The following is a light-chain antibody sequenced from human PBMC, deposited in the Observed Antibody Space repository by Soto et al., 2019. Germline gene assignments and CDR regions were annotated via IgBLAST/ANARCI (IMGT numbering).Light chain of an antibody. CDR1: SSDVGAYYS. Sequence: QSALTQPASVSGSPGQSITISCTGTSSDVGAYYSVSWYQHHPGKAPKLIIYGVTNRPSGVSNRFSGSKSGNTASLTISGLQTEDEADYYCISYTDRQSYLFGTGTKLTVL. CDR3: ISYTDRQSYL. J-gene: IGLJ1*01. V-gene: IGLV2-14*01. CDR2: GVT.